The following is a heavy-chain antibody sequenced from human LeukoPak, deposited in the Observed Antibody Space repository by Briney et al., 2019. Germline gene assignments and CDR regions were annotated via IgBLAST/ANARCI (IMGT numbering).Heavy chain of an antibody. CDR3: ARAHIGNDLFIDY. CDR1: GYTFTGYY. V-gene: IGHV1-2*02. D-gene: IGHD2-21*01. J-gene: IGHJ4*02. Sequence: ASVKVSCKASGYTFTGYYMHWVRQAPGQGLECMGWINPYSGATNYAQKFQGRVTMTRDTSISTAYMDLSSLKSDDTAVYYCARAHIGNDLFIDYWGQGTLVTVSS. CDR2: INPYSGAT.